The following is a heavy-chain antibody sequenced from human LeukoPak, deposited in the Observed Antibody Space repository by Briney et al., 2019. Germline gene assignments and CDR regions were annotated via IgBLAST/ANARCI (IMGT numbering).Heavy chain of an antibody. CDR3: ARGGVRFSMGDVFDI. V-gene: IGHV1-18*01. CDR1: GYTFTSYR. Sequence: ASVNVSRKASGYTFTSYRISWVRQAAGQGLAWMGWISAYNGETDYAQERQDRVTMTTDTSTSTAYMELRSLRSDDTAVYYCARGGVRFSMGDVFDIWGQGTMVTVSS. CDR2: ISAYNGET. J-gene: IGHJ3*02. D-gene: IGHD2-8*01.